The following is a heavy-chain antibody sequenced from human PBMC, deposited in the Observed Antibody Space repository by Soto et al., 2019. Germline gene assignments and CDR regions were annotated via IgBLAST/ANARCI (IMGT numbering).Heavy chain of an antibody. D-gene: IGHD2-2*02. CDR3: AKDPDRRLYGGDAFDI. J-gene: IGHJ3*02. Sequence: GGSLRLSCAASGFTFSSYAMSWVRQAPGKGLEWVSAISGSGGSTYYADSVKGRFTISRDNSKNTLYLQMNSLRAEDTAVYYCAKDPDRRLYGGDAFDIWGQGTMVTVSS. CDR2: ISGSGGST. V-gene: IGHV3-23*01. CDR1: GFTFSSYA.